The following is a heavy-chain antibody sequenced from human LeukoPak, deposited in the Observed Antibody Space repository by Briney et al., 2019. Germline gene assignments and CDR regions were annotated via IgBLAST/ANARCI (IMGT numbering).Heavy chain of an antibody. V-gene: IGHV4-59*01. D-gene: IGHD5-18*01. CDR3: ARVQIAYSYGLFDY. CDR1: GGSISSYF. Sequence: PSETLSLTGTVSGGSISSYFWSWIRQPPGKGLEWIGYIYYSGSTHYNPSLKSRVTISVHTSKNQFSLKLSSVTAADTAVYYCARVQIAYSYGLFDYWGQGTLVTVSS. CDR2: IYYSGST. J-gene: IGHJ4*02.